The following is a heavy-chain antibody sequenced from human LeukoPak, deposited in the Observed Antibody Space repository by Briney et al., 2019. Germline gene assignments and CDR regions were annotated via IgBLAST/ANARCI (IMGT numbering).Heavy chain of an antibody. J-gene: IGHJ4*02. V-gene: IGHV4-59*11. CDR1: GASISSHY. D-gene: IGHD6-6*01. CDR3: ARAGGDISSSQDLDY. CDR2: ISYSGNT. Sequence: PSETLSLTCTVSGASISSHYWSWIRQPPGKGLEWIGYISYSGNTNYNPSLKSRVTISVDTPKNQFSLKMTSVTATDTAMYYCARAGGDISSSQDLDYWGQGTLVTVSS.